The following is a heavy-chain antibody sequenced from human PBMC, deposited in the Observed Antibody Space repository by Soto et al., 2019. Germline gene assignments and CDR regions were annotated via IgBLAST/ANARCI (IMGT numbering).Heavy chain of an antibody. J-gene: IGHJ5*02. CDR3: ARGHYDSSGYYWIPPFNWFDP. CDR2: INAGNGNT. D-gene: IGHD3-22*01. V-gene: IGHV1-3*01. CDR1: GYSFPSDA. Sequence: ASLKGACKASGYSFPSDASRWVRLDTGQRLEWMGWINAGNGNTKYSQKFQGRVTITRDTSASTAYMELSSLRSEDTAVYYCARGHYDSSGYYWIPPFNWFDPWGQGTLVTVSS.